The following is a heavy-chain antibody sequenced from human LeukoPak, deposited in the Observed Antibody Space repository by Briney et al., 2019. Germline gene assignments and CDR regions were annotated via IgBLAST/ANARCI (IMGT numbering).Heavy chain of an antibody. V-gene: IGHV1-8*03. Sequence: ASVKVSCKASGGTSGSYAISWVRQAPGQGLEWMGWMNPNSGNTGYAQKFQGRVTITRNTSISTAYMELSSLRSEDTAVYYCAREPLSYYFDYWGQGTLVTVSS. CDR3: AREPLSYYFDY. CDR1: GGTSGSYA. D-gene: IGHD5/OR15-5a*01. CDR2: MNPNSGNT. J-gene: IGHJ4*02.